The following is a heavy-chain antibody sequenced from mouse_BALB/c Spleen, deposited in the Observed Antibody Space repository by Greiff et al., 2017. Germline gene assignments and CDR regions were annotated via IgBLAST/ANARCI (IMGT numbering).Heavy chain of an antibody. V-gene: IGHV1-7*01. CDR2: INPSTGYT. CDR3: ARPGYAMDY. J-gene: IGHJ4*01. Sequence: QVQLQQSGAELAKPGASVKMSCKASGYTFTSYWMHWVKQRPGQGLEWIGYINPSTGYTEYNQKFKDKATLTADKSSSTAYMQLSSLTSEDSAVYYCARPGYAMDYWGQGTSVTVSS. CDR1: GYTFTSYW.